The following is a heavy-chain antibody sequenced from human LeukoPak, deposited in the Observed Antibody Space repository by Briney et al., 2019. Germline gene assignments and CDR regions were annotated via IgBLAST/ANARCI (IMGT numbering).Heavy chain of an antibody. V-gene: IGHV3-74*01. J-gene: IGHJ4*02. CDR3: ASLLGACSVPLCPPSPDY. Sequence: GGSLRLSCAASGFTFSNYWMHWVRQAPGKGLVWVSRINSDGINTSYADSVKGRFTISRDNAKNTLNLQMNSLRAEDTATYYCASLLGACSVPLCPPSPDYWGQGTLVTVSS. D-gene: IGHD2-15*01. CDR2: INSDGINT. CDR1: GFTFSNYW.